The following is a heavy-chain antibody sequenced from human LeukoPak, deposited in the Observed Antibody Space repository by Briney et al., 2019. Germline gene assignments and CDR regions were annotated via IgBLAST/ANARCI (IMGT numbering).Heavy chain of an antibody. Sequence: GGSLRLSCAASGFTFSSYEMNWVRQAPGKGLEWVSVIYSGGSTYYADSVKGRFTISRHNSKNTLYLQMNSLRAEDTAVYYCARAYGDYWGQGTLVTVSS. J-gene: IGHJ4*02. V-gene: IGHV3-53*04. CDR2: IYSGGST. CDR1: GFTFSSYE. CDR3: ARAYGDY. D-gene: IGHD4-17*01.